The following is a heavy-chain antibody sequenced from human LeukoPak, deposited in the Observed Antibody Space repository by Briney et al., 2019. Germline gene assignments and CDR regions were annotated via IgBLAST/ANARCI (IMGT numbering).Heavy chain of an antibody. V-gene: IGHV3-30*02. CDR2: IRYDGSNK. J-gene: IGHJ4*02. CDR1: GFTFSSYG. CDR3: AKAGTYCSSTSCSFDY. Sequence: PGGSLRLSCAASGFTFSSYGMHWVRQAPGKGLEWVAFIRYDGSNKYYADSVKGRFTISRDNSKNTLYLQMNSLRAEDTAVYYCAKAGTYCSSTSCSFDYWGQETLVTVSS. D-gene: IGHD2-2*01.